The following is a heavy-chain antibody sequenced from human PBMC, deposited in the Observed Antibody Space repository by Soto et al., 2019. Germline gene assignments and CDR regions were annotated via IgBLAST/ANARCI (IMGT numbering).Heavy chain of an antibody. CDR3: ARDRGYHDAFDI. J-gene: IGHJ3*02. CDR1: GFTVSSNY. Sequence: GGSLRLACAASGFTVSSNYMSSVRQAPGEGLEWVAVIYSGGSTYYAASVRGRFTIPRDNSNNTLYLQMNSLRAEDTAVYYCARDRGYHDAFDIWRQGTMATVPS. V-gene: IGHV3-66*01. CDR2: IYSGGST. D-gene: IGHD6-13*01.